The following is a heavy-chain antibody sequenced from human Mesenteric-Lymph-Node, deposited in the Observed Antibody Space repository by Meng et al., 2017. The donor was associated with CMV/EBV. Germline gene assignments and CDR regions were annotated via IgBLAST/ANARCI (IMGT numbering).Heavy chain of an antibody. J-gene: IGHJ6*02. D-gene: IGHD3-16*01. CDR1: GLTFSRYW. V-gene: IGHV3-74*01. Sequence: GGSLRLSCAASGLTFSRYWMHWVRQVPGKGLVWVSRIISDESTTIYADSVKGRFTISRDNAKNTLYLQMNSLRAEDTALYYCAKDPFKRASGGYYGMDVWGQGTTVTVSS. CDR3: AKDPFKRASGGYYGMDV. CDR2: IISDESTT.